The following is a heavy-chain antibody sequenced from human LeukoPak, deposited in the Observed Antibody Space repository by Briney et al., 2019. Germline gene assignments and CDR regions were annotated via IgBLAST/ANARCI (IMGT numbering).Heavy chain of an antibody. D-gene: IGHD3-10*01. Sequence: ASVKVSCKXSGYTFTGYYMHWVRQAPGQGLEWMGRINPNSGGTNYAQKFQGRVTMTRDTSISTAYMELSRLRSDDTAVYYCARSAYYYGSGSQGGFDYWGQGTLVTVSS. CDR1: GYTFTGYY. J-gene: IGHJ4*02. CDR2: INPNSGGT. CDR3: ARSAYYYGSGSQGGFDY. V-gene: IGHV1-2*06.